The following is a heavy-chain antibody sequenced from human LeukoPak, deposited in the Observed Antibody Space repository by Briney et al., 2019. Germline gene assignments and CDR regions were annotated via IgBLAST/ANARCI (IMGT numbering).Heavy chain of an antibody. D-gene: IGHD3-16*01. J-gene: IGHJ4*02. V-gene: IGHV4-39*01. Sequence: PSETLSLTCTVSGGSISSSSYYWGWIRQPPGQGLEWIGSIYYSGSTYYNPSLKSRVTISVDPSKNQFSLKLSSVTAADTAVYYCASLSVRGGDYWGQGTLVTVSS. CDR1: GGSISSSSYY. CDR2: IYYSGST. CDR3: ASLSVRGGDY.